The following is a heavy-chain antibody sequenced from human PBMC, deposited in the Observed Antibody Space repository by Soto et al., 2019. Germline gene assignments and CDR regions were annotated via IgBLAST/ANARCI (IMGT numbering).Heavy chain of an antibody. D-gene: IGHD3-22*01. J-gene: IGHJ4*02. CDR2: IWFDGSNT. CDR3: ARNHNYYDRSGHYYGDGGFDY. CDR1: GFLFKDFG. V-gene: IGHV3-33*01. Sequence: GGSLRLSCAASGFLFKDFGMHWVRQAPGKGLEWVAVIWFDGSNTDYADSVKGRFTISRDNSKNRWYLEINSLRAEDTAAYYCARNHNYYDRSGHYYGDGGFDYWGQGTRVTVSS.